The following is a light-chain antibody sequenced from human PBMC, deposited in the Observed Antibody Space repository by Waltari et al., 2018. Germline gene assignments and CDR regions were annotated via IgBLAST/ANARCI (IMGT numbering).Light chain of an antibody. J-gene: IGKJ5*01. Sequence: DIVMTQSPDFLAVSLGARATINCKSRQSLFSTSNSKTYITWYQQKPGQPPKLLIYWASTRGSGVPDRFSGSGSGTDFTLTISSLQAEDVAVYYCHHYYIPPLTFGQGTRLEIK. CDR3: HHYYIPPLT. CDR1: QSLFSTSNSKTY. CDR2: WAS. V-gene: IGKV4-1*01.